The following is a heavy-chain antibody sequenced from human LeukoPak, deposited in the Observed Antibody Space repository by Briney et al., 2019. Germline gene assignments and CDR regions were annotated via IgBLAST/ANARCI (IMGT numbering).Heavy chain of an antibody. D-gene: IGHD1-26*01. Sequence: AMHWVRQAPGKGLEYVSSISSNGGSTYYADSVKGRFIISRDNSKNTLYLQMSSLRAEDTAIYYCVKPSRSYGPYFDYWSQGTLVTVSS. CDR1: A. CDR3: VKPSRSYGPYFDY. CDR2: ISSNGGST. V-gene: IGHV3-64D*09. J-gene: IGHJ4*02.